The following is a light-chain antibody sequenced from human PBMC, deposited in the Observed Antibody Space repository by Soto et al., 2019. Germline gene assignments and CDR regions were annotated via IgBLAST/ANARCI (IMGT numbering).Light chain of an antibody. CDR1: QRMTSW. V-gene: IGKV1-5*01. Sequence: DIQLTQSPSAVSASVGDRVTITCRASQRMTSWLAWFQQKPGKAPKVLIYDASSLESGVPSRFSGSESGTEFTLSISSLQPEDSATYYCQHYDDHKGSFGQGTKV. J-gene: IGKJ1*01. CDR3: QHYDDHKGS. CDR2: DAS.